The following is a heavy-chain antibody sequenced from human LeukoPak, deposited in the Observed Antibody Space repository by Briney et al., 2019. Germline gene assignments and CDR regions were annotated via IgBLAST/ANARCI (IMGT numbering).Heavy chain of an antibody. CDR1: GGSISSYY. CDR2: IYYSGST. CDR3: ARGQPKYSGSYLVWFDP. V-gene: IGHV4-59*01. D-gene: IGHD1-26*01. J-gene: IGHJ5*02. Sequence: PSETLSLTCTVSGGSISSYYWSWIRQPPGKGLEWIGYIYYSGSTNYNPSLKSRVTISVDTSKNQFSLKLSSVTAADTAVYYCARGQPKYSGSYLVWFDPWGQGTLVTVSS.